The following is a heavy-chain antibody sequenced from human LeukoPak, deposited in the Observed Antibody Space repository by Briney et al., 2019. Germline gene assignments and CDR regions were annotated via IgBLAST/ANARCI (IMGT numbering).Heavy chain of an antibody. Sequence: TSETLSLTCTVSGGSISSSSYYWGWIRQPPEKGLEWIGNIYNSENTYYNPSRKSRVTISVDTSKNQFSLKLSSVTAADTAVYYCARGGGDYYSDFQHWGQGTLVTVSS. CDR2: IYNSENT. CDR1: GGSISSSSYY. CDR3: ARGGGDYYSDFQH. V-gene: IGHV4-39*07. D-gene: IGHD2-21*01. J-gene: IGHJ1*01.